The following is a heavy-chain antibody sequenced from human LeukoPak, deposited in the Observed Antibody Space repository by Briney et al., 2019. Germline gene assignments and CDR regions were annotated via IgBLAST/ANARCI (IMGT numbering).Heavy chain of an antibody. CDR1: GFTFGSHW. CDR2: IKHDGSAK. J-gene: IGHJ4*02. Sequence: GGSLRLSCAASGFTFGSHWMSWVRQAPGKGLEWVAYIKHDGSAKNYVDSVKGRFTISRDNAKNSLYLQMSSLRAEDTAMYYCVRDYFKDYWGQGTLVTVSS. V-gene: IGHV3-7*01. CDR3: VRDYFKDY. D-gene: IGHD2/OR15-2a*01.